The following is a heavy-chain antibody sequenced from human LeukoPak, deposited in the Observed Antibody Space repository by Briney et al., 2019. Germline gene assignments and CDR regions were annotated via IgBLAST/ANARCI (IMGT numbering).Heavy chain of an antibody. CDR1: GVALGSYA. D-gene: IGHD3-22*01. Sequence: PGGSLRLSCVASGVALGSYAMHWVRQAPGKGLEWVAVISYDGSNKYYADSVKGRFTISRDNSKNTLYLQMNSLRAEDTAVYYCARGANYYDSSAVFYWGQGTLVTVSS. CDR2: ISYDGSNK. J-gene: IGHJ4*02. V-gene: IGHV3-30*01. CDR3: ARGANYYDSSAVFY.